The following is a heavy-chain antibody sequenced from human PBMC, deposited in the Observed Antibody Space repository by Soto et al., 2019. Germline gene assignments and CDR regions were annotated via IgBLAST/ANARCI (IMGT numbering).Heavy chain of an antibody. Sequence: ETLSLTCTVSGASITGSSYWSWIRQPAGKGLEWIGRFSLSGTTSYNPSLRSRVTMSADVSKNQFSLRLTSVTAADTALYYCARGMTPPGAPAWYYFDSWGQGTLVTVSS. CDR1: GASITGSSY. CDR3: ARGMTPPGAPAWYYFDS. V-gene: IGHV4-4*07. D-gene: IGHD2-8*02. J-gene: IGHJ4*02. CDR2: FSLSGTT.